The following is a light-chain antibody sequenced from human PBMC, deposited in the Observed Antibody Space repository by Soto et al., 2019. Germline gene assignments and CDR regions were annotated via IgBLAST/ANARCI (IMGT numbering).Light chain of an antibody. CDR2: RAS. V-gene: IGKV1-5*03. Sequence: DIQMTQAPSTLSATVGYRVTITCRASQSINNWLAWYQQEPGKAPKLLIYRASSLQSGVPSRFSGSGSGTEFTLTISILQPDDFATYYCQHYHSYPPCKFGQGTKVAIK. CDR1: QSINNW. CDR3: QHYHSYPPCK. J-gene: IGKJ1*01.